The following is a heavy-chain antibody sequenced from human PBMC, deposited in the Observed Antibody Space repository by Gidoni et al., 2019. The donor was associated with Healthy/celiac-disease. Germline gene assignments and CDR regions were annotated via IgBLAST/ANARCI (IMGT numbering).Heavy chain of an antibody. CDR3: ASELGYCSGGSCYSGYYYYMDV. Sequence: EVQLVQSGAEVKKPGASLRISCKGSGYSFTTYWISSVRQMPGKGLEWMGRIDPSDSYTNYSPSFQGHVTISADKSISTAYLQWSSLKASDTAMYYCASELGYCSGGSCYSGYYYYMDVWGKGTTVTVSS. V-gene: IGHV5-10-1*03. CDR1: GYSFTTYW. CDR2: IDPSDSYT. J-gene: IGHJ6*03. D-gene: IGHD2-15*01.